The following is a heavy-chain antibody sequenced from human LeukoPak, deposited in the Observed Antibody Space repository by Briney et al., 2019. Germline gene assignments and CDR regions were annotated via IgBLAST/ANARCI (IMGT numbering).Heavy chain of an antibody. D-gene: IGHD4-17*01. J-gene: IGHJ4*02. CDR1: GYTFTGYY. V-gene: IGHV1-2*02. CDR2: INPNSGGT. Sequence: ASVKVSCKASGYTFTGYYMHWVRQAPGQGLEWMGWINPNSGGTNYAQKFQGRVTMTRDTSISTAYMELSRLRSDDTAVYYCARRPGDYGYYFDYWGQGTLVTVSS. CDR3: ARRPGDYGYYFDY.